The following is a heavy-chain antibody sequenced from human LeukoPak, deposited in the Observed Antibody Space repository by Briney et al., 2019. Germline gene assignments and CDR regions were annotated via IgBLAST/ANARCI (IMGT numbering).Heavy chain of an antibody. J-gene: IGHJ3*01. CDR2: INHSGST. CDR3: ARRGRRYCSGGHCYRPSAFDL. Sequence: KSSETLSLTCTVYDESFSDFYWNWSRQPPGKGLEWIGEINHSGSTNYNASLKSRVTMALDTSKNQFSLNLSSVTAADTAVYYCARRGRRYCSGGHCYRPSAFDLWGQGTMVTVSS. CDR1: DESFSDFY. V-gene: IGHV4-34*01. D-gene: IGHD2-15*01.